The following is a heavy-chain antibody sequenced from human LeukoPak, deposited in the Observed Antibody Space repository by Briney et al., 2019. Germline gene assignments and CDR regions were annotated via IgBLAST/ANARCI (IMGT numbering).Heavy chain of an antibody. CDR3: VGSKAPFFYCDY. CDR2: ISRTGSTI. J-gene: IGHJ4*02. V-gene: IGHV3-48*01. D-gene: IGHD2/OR15-2a*01. Sequence: GGSLRLSCAASGFTFSAYSLRWVRQAPGKGLEWLSYISRTGSTIYYAGSVKGRFTISRDNAKKSLYLQMNSLRAEDKAVYYCVGSKAPFFYCDYWRQGILVTVST. CDR1: GFTFSAYS.